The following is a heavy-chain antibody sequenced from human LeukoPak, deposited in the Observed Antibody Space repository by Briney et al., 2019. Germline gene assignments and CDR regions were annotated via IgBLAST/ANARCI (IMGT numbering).Heavy chain of an antibody. D-gene: IGHD2-2*01. CDR2: ISNGGGST. V-gene: IGHV3-23*01. CDR1: GFTFSSYA. CDR3: AKDMGAIVVVPAAIAVSAFDI. J-gene: IGHJ3*02. Sequence: GGSLRLSCAASGFTFSSYAMTWVRQAPKKGLEWVSAISNGGGSTYYTDSVNGRFTISRDNSKNTLYLQMNSLRAEDTAVYYCAKDMGAIVVVPAAIAVSAFDIWGQGTMVTVSS.